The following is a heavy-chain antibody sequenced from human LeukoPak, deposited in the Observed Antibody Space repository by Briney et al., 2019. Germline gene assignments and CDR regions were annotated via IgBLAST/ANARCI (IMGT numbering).Heavy chain of an antibody. D-gene: IGHD3-10*01. Sequence: GGSLRLSCAASGFTFSSYAMSWVRQAPGKGLEWVSAISGSGGSTYYADSVKGRFTISRDNSKNTLYLQMNSLRAEDTAVYYCAKDSSTGTGYYYYGMDVWGQGTTVTVSS. CDR2: ISGSGGST. V-gene: IGHV3-23*01. CDR1: GFTFSSYA. J-gene: IGHJ6*02. CDR3: AKDSSTGTGYYYYGMDV.